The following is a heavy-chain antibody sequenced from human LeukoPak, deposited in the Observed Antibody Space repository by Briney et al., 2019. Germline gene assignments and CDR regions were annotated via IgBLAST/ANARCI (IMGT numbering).Heavy chain of an antibody. Sequence: SETLSLTCTVSGYSISSGYYWGWIRQPPGKRLEWIGSIYHSGSTYYNPSLKSRVTISVDTSKNQFSLKVRSVTAADTAVYYCARRSAPIYCSYASCYEIDYWGQGTLVTVSS. J-gene: IGHJ4*02. D-gene: IGHD2-2*01. CDR1: GYSISSGYY. V-gene: IGHV4-38-2*02. CDR3: ARRSAPIYCSYASCYEIDY. CDR2: IYHSGST.